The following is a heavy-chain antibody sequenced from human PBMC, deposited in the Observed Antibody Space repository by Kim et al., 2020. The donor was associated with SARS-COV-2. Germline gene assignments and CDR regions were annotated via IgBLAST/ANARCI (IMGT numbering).Heavy chain of an antibody. CDR1: GGSISSYY. Sequence: SETLSLTCTVSGGSISSYYWSWILQPPVKGLEWIGYIYYRGRTNYNPSLKSRVTISVDTSKNQFSLKLSSVTAADTAVYYCASSKGPVWYWGQGTLVTVSS. J-gene: IGHJ4*02. D-gene: IGHD4-4*01. V-gene: IGHV4-59*13. CDR3: ASSKGPVWY. CDR2: IYYRGRT.